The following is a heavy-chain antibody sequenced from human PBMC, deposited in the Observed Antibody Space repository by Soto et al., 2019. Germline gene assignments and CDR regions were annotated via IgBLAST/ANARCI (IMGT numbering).Heavy chain of an antibody. D-gene: IGHD4-17*01. V-gene: IGHV4-30-4*01. J-gene: IGHJ6*02. CDR2: IYYSGST. CDR1: GGSISSGDYY. CDR3: ARWQGDDYGEYPGGMDV. Sequence: SETLSLTCTVSGGSISSGDYYWSWIRQPPGKGLEWIGYIYYSGSTYYNPSLKSRVTISVDTSKNQFSLKLSSVTAADTAVYYCARWQGDDYGEYPGGMDVWGQGTTVTVSS.